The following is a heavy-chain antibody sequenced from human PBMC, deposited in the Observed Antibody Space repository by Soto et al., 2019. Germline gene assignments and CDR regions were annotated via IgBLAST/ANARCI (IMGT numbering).Heavy chain of an antibody. CDR1: GFTFSDYY. J-gene: IGHJ4*02. CDR3: ARDHHRYSGYDYVDY. D-gene: IGHD5-12*01. V-gene: IGHV3-11*05. CDR2: IGSSSSYT. Sequence: QVQLVESGGGLVKPGGSLRLSCAASGFTFSDYYMSWIRQAPGKGLEWVSYIGSSSSYTNYADSVKGRFTISRDNAKNSLYLQMNSLRAEDTAVYYCARDHHRYSGYDYVDYWGQGTLVTVSS.